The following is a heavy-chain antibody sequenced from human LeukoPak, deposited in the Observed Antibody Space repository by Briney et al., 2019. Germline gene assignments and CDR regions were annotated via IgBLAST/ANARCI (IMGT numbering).Heavy chain of an antibody. J-gene: IGHJ4*02. CDR1: GFTFSNYI. Sequence: GGSLRLSCAAAGFTFSNYIMHWVREAPGKGLDWVAVIIENGSNQYYADSVKGRFTISRDNSKNTLFLQMNSLRGEDTAMYYCARVQGGGYRTADYWGQGTLVTVSS. D-gene: IGHD6-19*01. CDR3: ARVQGGGYRTADY. CDR2: IIENGSNQ. V-gene: IGHV3-30*04.